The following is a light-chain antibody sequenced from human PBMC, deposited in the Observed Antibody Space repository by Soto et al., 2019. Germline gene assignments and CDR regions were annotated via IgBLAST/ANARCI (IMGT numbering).Light chain of an antibody. CDR2: EGS. V-gene: IGLV2-23*01. CDR1: SSDVGSYNL. Sequence: QSALTQPASVSGSTGQSITISCTGASSDVGSYNLVSWYQHHPGKAPKLMIYEGSKRPSGVSNRFSGSKSGNTASLTISGLQAEDESDYSCCSYAGSSTYVFGTGTKLTV. CDR3: CSYAGSSTYV. J-gene: IGLJ1*01.